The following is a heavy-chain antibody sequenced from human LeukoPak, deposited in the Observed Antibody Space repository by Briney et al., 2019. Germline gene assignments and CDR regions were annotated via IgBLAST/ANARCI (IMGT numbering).Heavy chain of an antibody. CDR3: ARERVVVVVPAAMKYYYYGMDV. CDR2: IWYDGSNK. CDR1: GFTFSSYG. Sequence: PGGSLRLSCAASGFTFSSYGMHWVRQAPGKGLEWVAVIWYDGSNKYYADSVKGRFTISRDNSKNTLYLQMNSLRAEDTAVYYCARERVVVVVPAAMKYYYYGMDVWGKGTTVTVSS. J-gene: IGHJ6*04. V-gene: IGHV3-33*01. D-gene: IGHD2-2*01.